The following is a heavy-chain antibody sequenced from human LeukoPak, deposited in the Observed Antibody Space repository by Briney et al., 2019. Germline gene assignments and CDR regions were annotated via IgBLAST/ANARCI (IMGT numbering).Heavy chain of an antibody. J-gene: IGHJ4*02. CDR1: GYTFTDYY. CDR2: INPNSGGT. D-gene: IGHD6-19*01. Sequence: ASVKVSCKASGYTFTDYYMHWVRQAPGQGLEWMGWINPNSGGTNYAQKFQGRVTMTRDTSISTAYMELSRLRSDDTAVYYCARGRVAAVYYFDYWGQGTLVTVSS. V-gene: IGHV1-2*02. CDR3: ARGRVAAVYYFDY.